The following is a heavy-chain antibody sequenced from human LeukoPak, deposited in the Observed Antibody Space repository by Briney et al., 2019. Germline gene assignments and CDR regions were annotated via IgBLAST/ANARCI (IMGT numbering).Heavy chain of an antibody. J-gene: IGHJ1*01. V-gene: IGHV3-48*03. D-gene: IGHD3-10*01. Sequence: GGSLRLSCAASGFTFSSYEMNWVRQAAGKGLDWVSYISSSGSTIYYADSVKGRFTIPSDNAKHPLYLQMNSLRAEDTAVYYCARYNVYYGSGSYPEYFQHWGQGTLDTVSS. CDR3: ARYNVYYGSGSYPEYFQH. CDR2: ISSSGSTI. CDR1: GFTFSSYE.